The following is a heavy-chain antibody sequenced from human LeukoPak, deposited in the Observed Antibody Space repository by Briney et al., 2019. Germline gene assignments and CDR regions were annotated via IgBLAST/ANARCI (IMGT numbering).Heavy chain of an antibody. CDR3: ARNQPNYYGSGSYHLGFDF. V-gene: IGHV4-4*07. J-gene: IGHJ4*02. CDR1: GDSITSHY. CDR2: VYTSGST. Sequence: SETPSLTCSVSGDSITSHYWSWIRQPAGKGLEWIGRVYTSGSTNYNPSLKGRVTMSVDTSKNQFSLKLSSVTAADAAVYYCARNQPNYYGSGSYHLGFDFWGQGALVTVSS. D-gene: IGHD3-10*01.